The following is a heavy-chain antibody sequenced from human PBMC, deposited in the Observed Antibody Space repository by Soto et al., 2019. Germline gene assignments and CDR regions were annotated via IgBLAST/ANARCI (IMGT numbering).Heavy chain of an antibody. CDR2: MHSTGTS. V-gene: IGHV4-59*02. CDR1: GAFVSGSF. D-gene: IGHD3-16*01. J-gene: IGHJ5*02. Sequence: PSETLSLTCSVSGAFVSGSFWSWIRKPPGKGLEYIVFMHSTGTSNYNSSLKSRVSVSVDTSKNQISLNLKSVTAEDTAVYYCARSGNTFERVAWGRGILVTVSS. CDR3: ARSGNTFERVA.